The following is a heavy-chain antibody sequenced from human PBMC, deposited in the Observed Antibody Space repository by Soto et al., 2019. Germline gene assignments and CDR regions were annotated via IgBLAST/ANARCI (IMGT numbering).Heavy chain of an antibody. CDR1: GFTFSSYA. D-gene: IGHD6-19*01. CDR3: AVVAGSYYFDS. CDR2: IKNSGSST. J-gene: IGHJ4*01. V-gene: IGHV3-64D*08. Sequence: VQLVESGGGLVQSGGSLRLSCSASGFTFSSYAMHWVRQAPGKGLEYVSAIKNSGSSTNYADSVQGRFTVSRDNSKNTLYLQMSSLRSEDTAVYYCAVVAGSYYFDSWGHGTLVTVSS.